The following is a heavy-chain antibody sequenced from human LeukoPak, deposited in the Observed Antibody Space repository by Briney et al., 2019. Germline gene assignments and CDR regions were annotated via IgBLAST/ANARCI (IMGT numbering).Heavy chain of an antibody. CDR2: IIPIFGTA. V-gene: IGHV1-69*13. Sequence: GASVKVSCKASGGTFSSYAISWARQAPGQGLEWMGGIIPIFGTANYAQKFQGRVTITADESTSTAYMELSSLRSEDTAVYYCARDNWRDYLADALDIWSQGTMVTVSS. D-gene: IGHD4-11*01. J-gene: IGHJ3*02. CDR1: GGTFSSYA. CDR3: ARDNWRDYLADALDI.